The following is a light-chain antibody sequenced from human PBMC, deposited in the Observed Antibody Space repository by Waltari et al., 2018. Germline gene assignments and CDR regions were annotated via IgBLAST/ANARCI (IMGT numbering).Light chain of an antibody. V-gene: IGLV1-44*01. CDR1: QSHVGANV. J-gene: IGLJ3*02. CDR3: ATWDDSPTGRWV. Sequence: QSVLTQPPSASGTPGQRVTISCSGSQSHVGANVGHWYHQVPGTAPKPVIYRNDQRPSGVPDRFTASKSGTSASLAISGLQSEDEGDYYCATWDDSPTGRWVFGGGTRVTVL. CDR2: RND.